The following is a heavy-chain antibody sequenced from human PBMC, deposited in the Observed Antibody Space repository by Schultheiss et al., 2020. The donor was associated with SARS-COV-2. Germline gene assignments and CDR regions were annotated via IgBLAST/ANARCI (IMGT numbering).Heavy chain of an antibody. V-gene: IGHV3-9*01. Sequence: GGSLRLSCAASGFTFDDYAMHWVRQAPGKGLEWVSGISGSGGSTYYADSVKGRFTISRDNAKNTLYLQMNSLRAEDTAVYYCASEDRQSGSIFDYWGQGTLVTVAS. J-gene: IGHJ4*02. CDR3: ASEDRQSGSIFDY. D-gene: IGHD3-10*01. CDR1: GFTFDDYA. CDR2: ISGSGGST.